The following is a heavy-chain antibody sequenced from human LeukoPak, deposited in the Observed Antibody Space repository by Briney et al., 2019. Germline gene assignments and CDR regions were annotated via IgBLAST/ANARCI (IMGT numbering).Heavy chain of an antibody. Sequence: SETLSLTCTVSGGSISSSSYYWGWIRQPPGKGLEWIGSIYYSGSTYYNPSLKSRVTISVDTSKNQFSLKLSSVTAADTAVYYCARDGYNFLSVPADYWGQGTLVTVSS. D-gene: IGHD5-24*01. V-gene: IGHV4-39*07. J-gene: IGHJ4*02. CDR2: IYYSGST. CDR1: GGSISSSSYY. CDR3: ARDGYNFLSVPADY.